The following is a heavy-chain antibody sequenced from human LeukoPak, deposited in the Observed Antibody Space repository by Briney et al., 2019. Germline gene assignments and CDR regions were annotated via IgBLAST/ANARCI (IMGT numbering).Heavy chain of an antibody. J-gene: IGHJ4*02. CDR2: INHDGSEK. CDR1: GFTFSDYY. D-gene: IGHD3-10*01. V-gene: IGHV3-7*01. CDR3: ARGTALPGVDY. Sequence: GGSLRLSCAASGFTFSDYYMSWIRQAPGRLEWVANINHDGSEKNYVDSVEGRFTITRDNTKKSLYLQMNSLGAEDTAVYYCARGTALPGVDYWGQGTLVIVSS.